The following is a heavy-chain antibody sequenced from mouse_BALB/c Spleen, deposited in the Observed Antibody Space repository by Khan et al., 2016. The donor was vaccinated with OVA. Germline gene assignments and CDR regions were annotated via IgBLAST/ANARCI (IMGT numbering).Heavy chain of an antibody. J-gene: IGHJ2*01. V-gene: IGHV1-9*01. D-gene: IGHD1-1*01. CDR2: ILPGSGST. CDR1: GYTFSSYW. Sequence: QVQLKESGADLMKPGASVKISCKVAGYTFSSYWIEWIKQRPGHGLEWIGEILPGSGSTNCNEKVKGKAIFTADTSYKTAYMHISSLTSEDSAVYYFARMNSGNRNYFDYWGQGTTLTVSS. CDR3: ARMNSGNRNYFDY.